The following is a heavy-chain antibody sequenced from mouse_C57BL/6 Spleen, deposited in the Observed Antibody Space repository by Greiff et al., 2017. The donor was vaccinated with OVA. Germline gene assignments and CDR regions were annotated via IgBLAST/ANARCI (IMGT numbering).Heavy chain of an antibody. V-gene: IGHV1-54*01. D-gene: IGHD1-1*01. Sequence: VQLQQSGAELVRPGTSVKVSCKASGYAFTNYLIEWVKQRPGQGLEWIGVINPGSGGTNYNEKFKGKATLTADKSSSTAYMQLSSLTSEDSAVYFCARCLYYYGSSFYAMDYWGQGTSVTVSS. CDR2: INPGSGGT. J-gene: IGHJ4*01. CDR1: GYAFTNYL. CDR3: ARCLYYYGSSFYAMDY.